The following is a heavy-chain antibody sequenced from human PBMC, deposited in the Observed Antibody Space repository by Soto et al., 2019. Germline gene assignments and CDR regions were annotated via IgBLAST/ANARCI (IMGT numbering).Heavy chain of an antibody. D-gene: IGHD1-1*01. CDR2: IYSGGST. CDR3: ARDGGLSAGIDY. J-gene: IGHJ4*02. CDR1: GFTVTSTY. Sequence: GGSLRLSCAVSGFTVTSTYMTWVRQAPGKGLEWVSVIYSGGSTYYADSVKGRFIISRDYSKNTLYLQMNNLRAEDTAVYYCARDGGLSAGIDYWGQGTLVTVSS. V-gene: IGHV3-66*01.